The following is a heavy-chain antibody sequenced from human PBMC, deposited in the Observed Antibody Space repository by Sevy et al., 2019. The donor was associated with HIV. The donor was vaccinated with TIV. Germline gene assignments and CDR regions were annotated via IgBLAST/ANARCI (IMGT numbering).Heavy chain of an antibody. CDR1: GFNFSSYG. V-gene: IGHV3-30*18. Sequence: GGSLRLSCAASGFNFSSYGMHWVRQAPGKGLGWVAVISYAGSSKYYADSMKGRFTISRDNSKNTLYLQINSLRAEDRAVYYCAKESGSYYDFWSGHDAFDIWGQGTMVTVSS. D-gene: IGHD3-3*01. CDR3: AKESGSYYDFWSGHDAFDI. CDR2: ISYAGSSK. J-gene: IGHJ3*02.